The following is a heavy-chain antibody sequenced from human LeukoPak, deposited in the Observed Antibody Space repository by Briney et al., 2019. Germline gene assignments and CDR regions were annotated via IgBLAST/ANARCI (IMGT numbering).Heavy chain of an antibody. CDR1: GVSISNYY. V-gene: IGHV4-59*01. D-gene: IGHD3-10*01. CDR2: IHYSGST. Sequence: SETLSLTCTVSGVSISNYYWSWIRQPPGKGLEWIGYIHYSGSTSYNPSLKSRVTISVDTSKKQFSLKLSSVTAADTAVYYCARVEEGYGSGRRENYYYYYMDFWGKGTTVTISS. CDR3: ARVEEGYGSGRRENYYYYYMDF. J-gene: IGHJ6*03.